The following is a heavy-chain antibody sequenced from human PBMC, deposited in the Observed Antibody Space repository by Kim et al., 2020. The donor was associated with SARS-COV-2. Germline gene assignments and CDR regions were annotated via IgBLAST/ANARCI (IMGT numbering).Heavy chain of an antibody. J-gene: IGHJ4*02. CDR1: GFSLNTRGMC. D-gene: IGHD2-2*01. CDR2: IDWDNDK. CDR3: PRIRCDCSSPSGQAADFDF. V-gene: IGHV2-70*11. Sequence: SGPTLVKPTQTLILTCTFSGFSLNTRGMCVSWIRQPPGKALEWLARIDWDNDKYYTTSLRTRLTISKDTSKNQVVLTMTNMDPVDTATYYCPRIRCDCSSPSGQAADFDFWGQGALVTVSS.